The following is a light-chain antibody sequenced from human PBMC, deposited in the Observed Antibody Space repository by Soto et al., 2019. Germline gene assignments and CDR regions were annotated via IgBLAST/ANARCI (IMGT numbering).Light chain of an antibody. J-gene: IGLJ2*01. CDR2: DNT. V-gene: IGLV1-40*01. Sequence: QSVLTQPPSVSGAPGQGVTISCTGSGSTFGSGYDVHWYQQLPGTAPKLLIYDNTNRPSGVPDRFSGSKSGTSASLAMSGLQAEDEADYYCQSYYSSGSVVFGGGTKLTVL. CDR1: GSTFGSGYD. CDR3: QSYYSSGSVV.